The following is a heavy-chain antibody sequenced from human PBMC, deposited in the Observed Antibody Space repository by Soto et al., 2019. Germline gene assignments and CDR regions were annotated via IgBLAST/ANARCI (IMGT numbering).Heavy chain of an antibody. CDR1: GGSISSSSYY. J-gene: IGHJ4*02. V-gene: IGHV4-39*01. CDR3: ARLDIVVVPAAMCFGY. Sequence: SETLSLTCTVSGGSISSSSYYWGWIRQPPGKGLEWIGSIYYSGSTYYNPSLKSRATISVDTSKNQFSLKLSSVTAADTAVYYCARLDIVVVPAAMCFGYWGQGTLVTVSS. D-gene: IGHD2-2*01. CDR2: IYYSGST.